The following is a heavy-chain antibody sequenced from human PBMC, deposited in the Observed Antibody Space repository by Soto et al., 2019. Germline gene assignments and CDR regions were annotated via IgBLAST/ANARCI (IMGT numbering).Heavy chain of an antibody. CDR1: GGFI. V-gene: IGHV4-59*01. Sequence: PSETLSLTCTVSGGFIWGWIRQSPDKGLEWIGYIYNSGRYNYNPSLESRLTISIDTSKNQFSLRLASVTAADTPVYYCARTLPNRQLFDSRSQGTLVTVSS. J-gene: IGHJ4*02. CDR2: IYNSGRY. D-gene: IGHD1-1*01. CDR3: ARTLPNRQLFDS.